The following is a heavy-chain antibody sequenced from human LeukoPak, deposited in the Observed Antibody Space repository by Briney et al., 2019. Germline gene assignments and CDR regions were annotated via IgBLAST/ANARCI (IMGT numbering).Heavy chain of an antibody. Sequence: SETLSLTCAVYGGSFSGYYWSWIRQPPGKGLEWIGEISHSGSTNYNPSLKSRVTISVDTSKNQFSLKLSSVTAADTAVYYCARGFYAFDIWGQGTMVTVSS. CDR1: GGSFSGYY. CDR3: ARGFYAFDI. V-gene: IGHV4-34*01. J-gene: IGHJ3*02. D-gene: IGHD2/OR15-2a*01. CDR2: ISHSGST.